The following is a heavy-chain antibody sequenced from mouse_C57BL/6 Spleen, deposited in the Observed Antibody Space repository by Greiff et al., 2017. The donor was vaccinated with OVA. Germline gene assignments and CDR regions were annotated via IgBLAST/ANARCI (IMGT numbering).Heavy chain of an antibody. V-gene: IGHV1-77*01. CDR3: AREDYDGSSYWYFDV. CDR2: IGPGSGST. J-gene: IGHJ1*03. D-gene: IGHD1-1*01. CDR1: GYTFTDYY. Sequence: QVQLQQSGAELVKPGSSVKISCKASGYTFTDYYINWVKQRPGQGLEWIGKIGPGSGSTYYHEKFKGKATLTADKSSSTAYMQLSSLTSEDSAVYCCAREDYDGSSYWYFDVWGTGTTVTVSS.